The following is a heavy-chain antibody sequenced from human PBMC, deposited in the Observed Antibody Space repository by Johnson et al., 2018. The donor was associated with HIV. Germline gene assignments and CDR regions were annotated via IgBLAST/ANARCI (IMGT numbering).Heavy chain of an antibody. D-gene: IGHD2-2*03. CDR1: GFNFNTYT. CDR2: ISYDGGNR. V-gene: IGHV3-30*01. Sequence: QVQLVESGGGVVQPGRSLRLFCAVSGFNFNTYTMHWVRQAPGRGLEWVAVISYDGGNRYYADSVKGRFTISRDSSKNTLYLQMNSLRPDDPAVYYCARGRMDIAVVDGLDTDAFDTWGQGTVVTVSS. CDR3: ARGRMDIAVVDGLDTDAFDT. J-gene: IGHJ3*02.